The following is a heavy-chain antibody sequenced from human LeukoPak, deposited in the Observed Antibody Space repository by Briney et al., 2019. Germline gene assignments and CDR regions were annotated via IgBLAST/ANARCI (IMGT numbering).Heavy chain of an antibody. CDR2: TYFRSKGYK. CDR3: ARGVAATGYDY. V-gene: IGHV6-1*01. D-gene: IGHD2-15*01. J-gene: IGHJ4*02. CDR1: GDIVSSNCDA. Sequence: SQTLSLTCAISGDIVSSNCDAWNWTRQSPSRGLEWLGRTYFRSKGYKYYAVSVTIRITINPDTSNTHYSLQLNSITPEDTGVYYCARGVAATGYDYWGQGTMVTVSS.